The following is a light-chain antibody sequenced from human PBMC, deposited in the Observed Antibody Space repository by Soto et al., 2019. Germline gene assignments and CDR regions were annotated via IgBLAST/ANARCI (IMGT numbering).Light chain of an antibody. CDR2: GAT. CDR1: QSVSTNY. V-gene: IGKV3-20*01. CDR3: HQYGTSPYT. Sequence: EIVLTQSPGTLSLSPGERATLSCRASQSVSTNYLAWYQQKPGQSPRLLIYGATSRATGIPDRFSGSGSGTDFILTISRLEPEDFAVYFCHQYGTSPYTFXQGTKVDIK. J-gene: IGKJ2*01.